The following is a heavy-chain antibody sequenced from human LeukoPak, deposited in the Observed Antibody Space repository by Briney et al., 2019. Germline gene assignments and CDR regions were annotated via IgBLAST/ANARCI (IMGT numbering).Heavy chain of an antibody. CDR1: GFTFDDYG. Sequence: GGSLRVSCAASGFTFDDYGMSWVRQAPGKGLEWVSGINWNGGSTGYADSVKGRFTISRDNAKNSLYLQMNSLRAEDTALYYCARGEPAASAFDIWGQGTMVTVSS. CDR2: INWNGGST. CDR3: ARGEPAASAFDI. J-gene: IGHJ3*02. V-gene: IGHV3-20*04. D-gene: IGHD2-2*01.